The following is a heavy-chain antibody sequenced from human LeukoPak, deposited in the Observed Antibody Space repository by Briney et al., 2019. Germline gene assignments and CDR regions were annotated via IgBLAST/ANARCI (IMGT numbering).Heavy chain of an antibody. CDR2: IKPGRGDT. V-gene: IGHV1-46*01. J-gene: IGHJ4*02. D-gene: IGHD6-13*01. CDR3: ARVEGITAEEGD. CDR1: GYTFTAYY. Sequence: ASVKVSCKASGYTFTAYYIHWVRHAPGHGLEWIGLIKPGRGDTIYAQKFQGRVTMTRDTSTSTVYVELSSLRSEDTAVYYCARVEGITAEEGDWGQGTLVTVSS.